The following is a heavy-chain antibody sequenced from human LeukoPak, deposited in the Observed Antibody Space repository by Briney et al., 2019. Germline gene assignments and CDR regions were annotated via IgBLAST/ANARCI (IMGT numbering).Heavy chain of an antibody. Sequence: PGGSLRLSCAASGFTFSSYAMSWVRQAPGKGLEWVSTIRGSGGSTYYADSVKGRFTISRDNSKNTLYLQMNSLRAEDTAVYYCAKNREPYYASRGYLDYWGQGTLVTVSS. CDR1: GFTFSSYA. CDR3: AKNREPYYASRGYLDY. J-gene: IGHJ4*02. V-gene: IGHV3-23*01. D-gene: IGHD3-22*01. CDR2: IRGSGGST.